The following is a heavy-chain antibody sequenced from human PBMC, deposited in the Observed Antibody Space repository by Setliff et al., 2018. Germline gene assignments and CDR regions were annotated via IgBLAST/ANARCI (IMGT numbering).Heavy chain of an antibody. CDR1: GGSISSYY. CDR2: IYTSGST. Sequence: ETLSLTCTVSGGSISSYYWSWIRQPPGKGLEWIGHIYTSGSTNYNPSLKSRVTISVDTSKNQFSLKLSSVTAADTAVYYCASNALPHYDYSNYEGLYDYYYYMDVWGKGTTVTVS. V-gene: IGHV4-4*08. D-gene: IGHD4-4*01. J-gene: IGHJ6*03. CDR3: ASNALPHYDYSNYEGLYDYYYYMDV.